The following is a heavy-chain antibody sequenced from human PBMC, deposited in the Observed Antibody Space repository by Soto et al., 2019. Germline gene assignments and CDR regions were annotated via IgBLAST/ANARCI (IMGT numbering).Heavy chain of an antibody. CDR1: GGTFSSYT. D-gene: IGHD3-10*01. Sequence: GASVKVSCKASGGTFSSYTISWVRQAPGQGLEWMGRIIPILGIANYAQKFQGRVTITADKSTSTAYMELSSLRSEDTAVYYCVKQRGSGKTYYYNMDVWGLGTTVTVSS. CDR2: IIPILGIA. V-gene: IGHV1-69*02. J-gene: IGHJ6*02. CDR3: VKQRGSGKTYYYNMDV.